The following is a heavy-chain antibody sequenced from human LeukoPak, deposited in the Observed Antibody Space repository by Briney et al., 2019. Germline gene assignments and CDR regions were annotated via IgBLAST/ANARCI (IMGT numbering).Heavy chain of an antibody. D-gene: IGHD3-22*01. CDR1: GFTFSSYA. V-gene: IGHV3-23*01. Sequence: GGSLRLSCAASGFTFSSYAMTWVRQAPGKGLERVSAVTDSGNKVFYADSVKGRFTISRDNSKNTLYLQMSSLRVEDTAVYYCVKGSGSSGYYPLNYWGQGTLVTVSS. J-gene: IGHJ4*02. CDR2: VTDSGNKV. CDR3: VKGSGSSGYYPLNY.